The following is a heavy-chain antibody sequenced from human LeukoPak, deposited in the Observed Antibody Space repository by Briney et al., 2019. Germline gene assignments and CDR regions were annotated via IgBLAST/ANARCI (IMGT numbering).Heavy chain of an antibody. CDR2: IYYSGST. V-gene: IGHV4-39*01. J-gene: IGHJ5*02. D-gene: IGHD6-13*01. Sequence: SETLSLTCTVSGGSISSSSYYWGWIRQPPGKGLEWIGSIYYSGSTYYNPSLKSRVTISVDTSKNQFSLKLSSVTAADTAVYYCARHNQDIAAAGTWGNWFDPWGQGTLVTVSS. CDR3: ARHNQDIAAAGTWGNWFDP. CDR1: GGSISSSSYY.